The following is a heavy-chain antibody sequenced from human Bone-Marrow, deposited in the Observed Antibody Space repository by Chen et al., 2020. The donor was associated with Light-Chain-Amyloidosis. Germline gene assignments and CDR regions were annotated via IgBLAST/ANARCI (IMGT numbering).Heavy chain of an antibody. CDR2: IYPDDSDA. Sequence: EVQLEQSGPEVKKPGESLKISCKGSGYTFPNYWIGWVRQMPGKGLEWIGVIYPDDSDARYIPSFEGQVTISADKSITTAYLQWRSLKASDTAMYYCARRRDGYNFDYWGQGTLVTVSS. CDR3: ARRRDGYNFDY. D-gene: IGHD5-12*01. V-gene: IGHV5-51*01. CDR1: GYTFPNYW. J-gene: IGHJ4*02.